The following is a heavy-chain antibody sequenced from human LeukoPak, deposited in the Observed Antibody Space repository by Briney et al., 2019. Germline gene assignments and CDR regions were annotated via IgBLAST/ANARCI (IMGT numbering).Heavy chain of an antibody. V-gene: IGHV1-2*06. CDR1: GYTFTGYH. CDR3: ARDRSDAFDF. Sequence: ASVKVSCKAFGYTFTGYHIHWVRQAPGQGLEWMGRIYSNSGGTNYAQKFRGRVTMTRDTSISTAYMELSRLRSDDTAVYYCARDRSDAFDFWGQGTMVTVSS. CDR2: IYSNSGGT. J-gene: IGHJ3*01.